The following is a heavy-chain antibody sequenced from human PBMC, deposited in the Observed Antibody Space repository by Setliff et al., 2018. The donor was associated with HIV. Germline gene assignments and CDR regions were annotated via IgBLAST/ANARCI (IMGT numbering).Heavy chain of an antibody. V-gene: IGHV3-30*02. CDR3: APGGAVRA. Sequence: PGESLKISCAASGFTFSNFGMHWVRQAPGKGLEWVAFIRIDGINKYYADSVKGRSTISRDNSKNTLYLQMNSLRAEDTAVYYCAPGGAVRAWGQGTLVTVSS. D-gene: IGHD3-10*01. CDR2: IRIDGINK. J-gene: IGHJ5*02. CDR1: GFTFSNFG.